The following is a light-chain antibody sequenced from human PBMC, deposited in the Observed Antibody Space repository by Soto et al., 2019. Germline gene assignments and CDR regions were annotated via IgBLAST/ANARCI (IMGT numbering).Light chain of an antibody. Sequence: HSVQTQPASVSGSSGQSITICCTGSSSDFVNYNLVPWYHHHPGKAPKLMISQGSKRPSGVSKRFSSSKSDNSASLTISGLPAEDEADYYCCSYAGINTFYVLATGTKVTVL. V-gene: IGLV2-23*01. CDR2: QGS. CDR1: SSDFVNYNL. J-gene: IGLJ1*01. CDR3: CSYAGINTFYV.